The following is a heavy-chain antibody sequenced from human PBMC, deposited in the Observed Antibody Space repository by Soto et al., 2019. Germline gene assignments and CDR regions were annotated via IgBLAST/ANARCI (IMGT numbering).Heavy chain of an antibody. CDR1: GYSFTSYW. CDR3: AKDRPRRTSGYFFDY. V-gene: IGHV5-10-1*01. D-gene: IGHD1-1*01. Sequence: SGESLKISCKGSGYSFTSYWINWVRQMPGKGQEWMGRIDPSDSYTNYSPSFQGHVTISRDNSKNTVSLHMNSLRAEDTALYYCAKDRPRRTSGYFFDYWGQGTPVTVSS. CDR2: IDPSDSYT. J-gene: IGHJ4*02.